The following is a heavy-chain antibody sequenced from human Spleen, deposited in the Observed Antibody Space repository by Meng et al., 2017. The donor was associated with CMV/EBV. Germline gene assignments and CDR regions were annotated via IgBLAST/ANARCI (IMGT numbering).Heavy chain of an antibody. CDR2: IYSGGST. CDR1: GFTFSSYW. CDR3: ARDAAAGLGY. V-gene: IGHV3-66*02. D-gene: IGHD3-10*01. Sequence: GESLKISCAASGFTFSSYWMHWVRQAPGKGLEWVSVIYSGGSTYYADSVKGRFTISRDNSKNTLYLQMNSLRAEDTAVYYCARDAAAGLGYWGQGTLVTVSS. J-gene: IGHJ4*02.